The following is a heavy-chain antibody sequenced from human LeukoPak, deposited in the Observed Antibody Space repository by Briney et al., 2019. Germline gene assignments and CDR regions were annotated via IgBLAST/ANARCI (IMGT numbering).Heavy chain of an antibody. CDR2: ISSSGSTK. J-gene: IGHJ4*02. V-gene: IGHV3-11*01. Sequence: GGSLRLSCAASGFTFSDYYMSWIRQAPGKGLEWASYISSSGSTKNYADSVKGRFTISRDNAKNSLYLQINSLRAEDTAVYYCARVGTIAAAGTVDYWGQGTLVTVSS. CDR1: GFTFSDYY. CDR3: ARVGTIAAAGTVDY. D-gene: IGHD6-13*01.